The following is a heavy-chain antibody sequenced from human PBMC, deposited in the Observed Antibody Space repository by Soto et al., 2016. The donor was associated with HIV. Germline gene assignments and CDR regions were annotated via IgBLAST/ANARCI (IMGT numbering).Heavy chain of an antibody. CDR1: RGSISSGTYY. D-gene: IGHD3-10*01. J-gene: IGHJ4*02. CDR3: ARAGRHGYNPAYFDN. Sequence: QVQLQESGPGLVKPSQTLSLTCTVSRGSISSGTYYWSWIRQHPGKGLEWIGYIYYSGSTYYNPSLKSRITISVDTSKNQFSLRLNSVTAADTAVYYCARAGRHGYNPAYFDNWGQGTLVTVSS. V-gene: IGHV4-31*03. CDR2: IYYSGST.